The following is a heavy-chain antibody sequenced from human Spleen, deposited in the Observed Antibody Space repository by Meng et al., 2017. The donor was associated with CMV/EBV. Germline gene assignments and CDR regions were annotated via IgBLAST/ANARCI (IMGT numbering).Heavy chain of an antibody. J-gene: IGHJ5*02. CDR3: ARDLGMAAPKKPANWFDP. CDR2: VIPIINIR. CDR1: GYTFTGYY. D-gene: IGHD6-13*01. Sequence: SVKVSCKASGYTFTGYYMHWVRQAPGQGLEWMGEVIPIINIRNYNQRFLGRLTITADKSTGTAYMELTSLRSEDTALYYCARDLGMAAPKKPANWFDPWGQGTLVTVSS. V-gene: IGHV1-69*10.